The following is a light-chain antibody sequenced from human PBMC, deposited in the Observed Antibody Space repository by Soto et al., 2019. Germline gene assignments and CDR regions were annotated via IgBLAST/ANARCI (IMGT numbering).Light chain of an antibody. V-gene: IGKV3-15*01. J-gene: IGKJ4*01. CDR3: QQYNNWPLT. CDR1: QSVTSD. Sequence: ERVMTQSPATLSVSPGERATLSCRASQSVTSDLVWYQQRPGQAPRLIIYGASPRATGIPARFSGSGSGTEFTLTISSLQSEDFAVYYCQQYNNWPLTFGGGTKVEIK. CDR2: GAS.